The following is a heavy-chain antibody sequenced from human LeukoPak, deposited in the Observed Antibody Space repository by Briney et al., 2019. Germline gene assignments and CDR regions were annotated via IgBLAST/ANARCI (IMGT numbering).Heavy chain of an antibody. D-gene: IGHD3-16*01. CDR1: GGIFSIYA. Sequence: SVKVSCKASGGIFSIYAISWVRQAPGQGLEWMGGIIPIFGTANYAQKFQGRVTITADESTSTAYMELSSLRSEDTAVYYCARAASLLGGAAEAWFDPCGQGTLVTAS. J-gene: IGHJ5*02. V-gene: IGHV1-69*13. CDR3: ARAASLLGGAAEAWFDP. CDR2: IIPIFGTA.